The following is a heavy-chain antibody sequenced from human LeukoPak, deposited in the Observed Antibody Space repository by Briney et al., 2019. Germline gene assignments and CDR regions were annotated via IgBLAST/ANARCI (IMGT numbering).Heavy chain of an antibody. D-gene: IGHD6-19*01. CDR2: ISESGSRT. J-gene: IGHJ4*02. Sequence: GGSLRLSSAASALTFSSNAMSWVRHPPPKGRAWFVRISESGSRTDYAASVKGRFTISRDNSKNTLYLQMNSLRAEDTAVYYCAKGLAVASPYYFDYGGRGTLVTVS. V-gene: IGHV3-23*01. CDR1: ALTFSSNA. CDR3: AKGLAVASPYYFDY.